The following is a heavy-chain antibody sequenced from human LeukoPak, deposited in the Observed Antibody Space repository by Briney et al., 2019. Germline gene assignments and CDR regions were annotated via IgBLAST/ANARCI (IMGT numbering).Heavy chain of an antibody. Sequence: GASVKVSCKASGYTFTSYDINWVRQATGQGLEWMGWMNPNSGNTGYAQKFQGRVTMTRNTSISTAYMELSSLRSEDTAVYYCAGPTGSIAVAGTGTYYYYGMDVWGQGTTVTVSS. V-gene: IGHV1-8*01. CDR1: GYTFTSYD. CDR3: AGPTGSIAVAGTGTYYYYGMDV. J-gene: IGHJ6*02. CDR2: MNPNSGNT. D-gene: IGHD6-19*01.